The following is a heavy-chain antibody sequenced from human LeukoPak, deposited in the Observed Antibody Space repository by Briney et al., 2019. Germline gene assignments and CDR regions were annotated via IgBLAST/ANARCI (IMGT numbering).Heavy chain of an antibody. J-gene: IGHJ4*02. Sequence: GGSLRLSCAASGFTFSSYGMHWVRQAPGKGLEWVAFIRYDGSNKYYADSVKGRFTISRDNSKNTLYLQMNSLRAEDTAVYYCAKERSYDFWSGYCDYWGQGTLVTVSS. CDR3: AKERSYDFWSGYCDY. D-gene: IGHD3-3*01. V-gene: IGHV3-30*02. CDR2: IRYDGSNK. CDR1: GFTFSSYG.